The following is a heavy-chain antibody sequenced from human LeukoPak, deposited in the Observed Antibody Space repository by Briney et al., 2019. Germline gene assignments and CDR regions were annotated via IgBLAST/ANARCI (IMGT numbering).Heavy chain of an antibody. CDR1: GFTFSSYG. D-gene: IGHD1-26*01. Sequence: PGGSLRLSCAASGFTFSSYGMHWVRQAPGKGLEWVAFIRYDGSNKYYADSVKGRFTISRDNSKNTLYLQMNSLRAEDTAVYYCAKGGSYDHYFDYWGQGTLVTVSS. CDR3: AKGGSYDHYFDY. J-gene: IGHJ4*02. V-gene: IGHV3-30*02. CDR2: IRYDGSNK.